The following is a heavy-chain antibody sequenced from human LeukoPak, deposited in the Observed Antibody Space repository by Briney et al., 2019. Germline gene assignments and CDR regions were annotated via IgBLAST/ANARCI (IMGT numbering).Heavy chain of an antibody. CDR2: IYYSGST. V-gene: IGHV4-39*01. Sequence: PSETLSLTCTVSGGSISSSSYYWGWIRQPPGQGLEWMGGIYYSGSTYYNPSLKSRVTISVDTSKHQFSLKLSSVTAADTAVYYCARQGVPGYGHYPLDYWGQGTLVTVSS. CDR3: ARQGVPGYGHYPLDY. D-gene: IGHD4-17*01. J-gene: IGHJ4*02. CDR1: GGSISSSSYY.